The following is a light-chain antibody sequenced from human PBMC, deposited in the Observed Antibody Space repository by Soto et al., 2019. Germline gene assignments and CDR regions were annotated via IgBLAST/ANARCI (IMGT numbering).Light chain of an antibody. CDR2: GAS. CDR1: QSVSSN. V-gene: IGKV3-15*01. CDR3: QQYSDWPPT. Sequence: EIVLTHSPATRFLSPGERPTLSSRASQSVSSNLAWYQQKPGQAPRLLINGASTRATGIPARFSGSGSGTEFSLTISSLQSEDFAVYYCQQYSDWPPTFGQGTKVDIK. J-gene: IGKJ1*01.